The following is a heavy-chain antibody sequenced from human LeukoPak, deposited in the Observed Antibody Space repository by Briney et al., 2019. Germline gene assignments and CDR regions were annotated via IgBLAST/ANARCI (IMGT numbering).Heavy chain of an antibody. CDR2: IYYSGST. V-gene: IGHV4-30-4*01. D-gene: IGHD1-26*01. Sequence: SQTLPLTCTVAGVAITSGDNYWTWIRQPPGEGLEWLGYIYYSGSTFYNPSLRSRVTISVDTSKNQFSLKLSSVAAADTAVYYCARGQVGATTLFDYWGQGTLVTVSS. CDR1: GVAITSGDNY. J-gene: IGHJ4*02. CDR3: ARGQVGATTLFDY.